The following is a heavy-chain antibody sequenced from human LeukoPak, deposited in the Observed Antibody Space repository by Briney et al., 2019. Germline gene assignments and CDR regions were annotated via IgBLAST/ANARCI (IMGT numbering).Heavy chain of an antibody. CDR2: INHSGST. D-gene: IGHD3-10*01. V-gene: IGHV4-34*01. J-gene: IGHJ5*02. CDR1: GGSFSVYY. CDR3: ARDSYYGSGVNWFDP. Sequence: SETLSLTCAVYGGSFSVYYWSWIRQPPGKRLEWIGEINHSGSTNYKSSLKSRVTISVDTSKNQFSLNLSSVTAADTAVYYCARDSYYGSGVNWFDPWGQGTLVTVS.